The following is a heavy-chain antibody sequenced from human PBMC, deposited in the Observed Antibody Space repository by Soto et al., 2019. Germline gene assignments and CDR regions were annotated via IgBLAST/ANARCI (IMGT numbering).Heavy chain of an antibody. J-gene: IGHJ4*02. CDR2: ISYDGSNK. Sequence: PGGSLRLSCAASGFTFSSYGMHWVRQAPGKGLEWVAVISYDGSNKYYADSVKGRFTISRDNSKNTLYLQMNSLRAEDTAVYYCAKDRVIGDCTNGACYLGFDYWGQGTLVTVSS. CDR1: GFTFSSYG. CDR3: AKDRVIGDCTNGACYLGFDY. V-gene: IGHV3-30*18. D-gene: IGHD2-8*01.